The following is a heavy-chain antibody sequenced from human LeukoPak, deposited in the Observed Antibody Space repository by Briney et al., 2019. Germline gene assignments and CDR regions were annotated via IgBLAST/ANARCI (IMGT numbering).Heavy chain of an antibody. Sequence: SETLSLTCTVSGGSIRSGSYYWSWIRQPAGKGLEWIGYIYYSGSTNYNPSLKGRVTISVDQSKNHFSLKLISVTAADTAVYYCARVGDLLPFDCWGQGTLVTVSS. V-gene: IGHV4-61*10. CDR2: IYYSGST. CDR3: ARVGDLLPFDC. J-gene: IGHJ4*02. D-gene: IGHD3-16*01. CDR1: GGSIRSGSYY.